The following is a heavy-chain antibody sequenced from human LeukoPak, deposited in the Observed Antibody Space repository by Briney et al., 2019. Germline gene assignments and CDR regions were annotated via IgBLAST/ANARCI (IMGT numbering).Heavy chain of an antibody. CDR3: ARGLSYDSSGYYYFDY. CDR1: GFTFSSYA. CDR2: IGGSGDNT. V-gene: IGHV3-23*01. Sequence: GGSLRLSCAASGFTFSSYAMSWARQVPGKGLEWVSSIGGSGDNTYYADSVKGRFTISRDNSKNTLFLQMNSLRAEDTAVYYCARGLSYDSSGYYYFDYWGQGTLVTVSS. D-gene: IGHD3-22*01. J-gene: IGHJ4*02.